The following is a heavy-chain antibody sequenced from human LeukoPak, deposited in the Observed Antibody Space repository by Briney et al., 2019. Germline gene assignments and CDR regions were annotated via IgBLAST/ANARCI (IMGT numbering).Heavy chain of an antibody. V-gene: IGHV4-59*01. CDR2: IYSSGST. D-gene: IGHD5-18*01. CDR1: GGSISTYY. Sequence: SETLCLTCTVSGGSISTYYWSWIRQPPGKGLEWIGYIYSSGSTNYNPSLKSQVTISVDTSKNQFSLKLSSVTAADTALYYCARGGPRGYSYGQFDPWGQGTLVTVSS. CDR3: ARGGPRGYSYGQFDP. J-gene: IGHJ5*02.